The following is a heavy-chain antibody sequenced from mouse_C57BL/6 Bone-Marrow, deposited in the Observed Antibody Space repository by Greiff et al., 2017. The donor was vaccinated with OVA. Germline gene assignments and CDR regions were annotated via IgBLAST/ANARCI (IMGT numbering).Heavy chain of an antibody. Sequence: QVQLQQSGAELVKPGASVKMSCKASGYTFTSYWITWVKQRPGQGLEWIGDIYPGSGSTNYNEKFKSKATLTVDTSSSTAYMQLSSLTSEDSAVYYCANYYYGSSYWYFDVWGTGTTVTVSS. CDR2: IYPGSGST. CDR1: GYTFTSYW. D-gene: IGHD1-1*01. V-gene: IGHV1-55*01. J-gene: IGHJ1*03. CDR3: ANYYYGSSYWYFDV.